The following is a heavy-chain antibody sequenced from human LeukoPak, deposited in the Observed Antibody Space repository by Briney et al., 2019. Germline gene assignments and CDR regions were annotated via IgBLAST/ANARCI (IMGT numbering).Heavy chain of an antibody. CDR3: ARGSDCSSTSCNNWFDP. J-gene: IGHJ5*02. Sequence: SETLSLTCSVSGASISSTSYLWGWIRQPPGKGLEWIGSISYSGSAYYNPSLKSRVTISVDTSKNQFSLKLSSVTAADTAVYYCARGSDCSSTSCNNWFDPWGQGTLVTVSS. V-gene: IGHV4-39*07. CDR2: ISYSGSA. D-gene: IGHD2-2*01. CDR1: GASISSTSYL.